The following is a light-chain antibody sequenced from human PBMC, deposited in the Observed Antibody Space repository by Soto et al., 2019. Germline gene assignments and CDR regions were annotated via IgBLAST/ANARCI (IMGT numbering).Light chain of an antibody. J-gene: IGKJ4*01. V-gene: IGKV1-33*01. CDR1: QGISDF. CDR3: QQYDYLPLT. CDR2: DAS. Sequence: DIQMTQSPSSLSASVGDRVTITCQASQGISDFLNWYQQKPGKAPKLLIYDASNLETGVPSRFSGGGSGTDFTFTISSLQPEDIATYYCQQYDYLPLTFGGGTKWIS.